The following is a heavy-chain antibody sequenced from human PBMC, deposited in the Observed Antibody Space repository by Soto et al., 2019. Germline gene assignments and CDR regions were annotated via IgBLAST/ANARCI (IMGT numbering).Heavy chain of an antibody. V-gene: IGHV1-18*01. CDR2: ISAYNGNT. CDR1: GYTFTSYG. D-gene: IGHD3-16*02. J-gene: IGHJ5*02. Sequence: QVQLVQSGAEVKKPGASVKVSCKASGYTFTSYGISWVRQAPGQGLEWMGWISAYNGNTNYAQKLQGRVTMTTDTTPSTDDMELRSLRSDDTAVYYCARTPLSLRRRWVLNNWFDPWGQGTLVTVSS. CDR3: ARTPLSLRRRWVLNNWFDP.